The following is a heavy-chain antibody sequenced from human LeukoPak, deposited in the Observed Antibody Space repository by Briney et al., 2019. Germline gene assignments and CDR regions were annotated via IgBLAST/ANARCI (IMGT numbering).Heavy chain of an antibody. CDR3: ASPRRYYGDYYSY. D-gene: IGHD4-17*01. CDR2: IYYSGST. CDR1: GGSISSSSYY. J-gene: IGHJ4*02. Sequence: SETLSLTCTVSGGSISSSSYYWGWIRQPPGKGLEWIGSIYYSGSTYYNQSLKSRVTIFVDTSKNQFSLTLSSVTAADTAVYYCASPRRYYGDYYSYWGQGTLVTVSS. V-gene: IGHV4-39*01.